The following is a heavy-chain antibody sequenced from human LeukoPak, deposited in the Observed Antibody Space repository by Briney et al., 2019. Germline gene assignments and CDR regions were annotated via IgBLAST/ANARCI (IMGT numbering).Heavy chain of an antibody. CDR2: IYYSGST. J-gene: IGHJ4*02. CDR1: GGSISSGGYS. Sequence: KPSETLSLTCTVSGGSISSGGYSWSWIRQHPGKGLEWIGYIYYSGSTDYNPSLKSRVTISVDTSKNQFSLKLSSVTAADTAVYYCARGGVTLTIDYWGQGTLVTVSS. D-gene: IGHD3-10*01. CDR3: ARGGVTLTIDY. V-gene: IGHV4-31*03.